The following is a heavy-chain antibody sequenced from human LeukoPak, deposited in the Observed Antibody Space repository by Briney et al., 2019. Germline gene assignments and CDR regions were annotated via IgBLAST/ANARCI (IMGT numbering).Heavy chain of an antibody. Sequence: GRSLRLSCAASGFTFSSFGMHWVRQAPGKGLEWVAVIWYDGSKKYYADSVKGRFTISRDNSKNTLYLQMNALRAEDTAVYYCAKDNNWFDPWGQGTLVTVSS. V-gene: IGHV3-33*06. CDR2: IWYDGSKK. CDR3: AKDNNWFDP. CDR1: GFTFSSFG. J-gene: IGHJ5*02.